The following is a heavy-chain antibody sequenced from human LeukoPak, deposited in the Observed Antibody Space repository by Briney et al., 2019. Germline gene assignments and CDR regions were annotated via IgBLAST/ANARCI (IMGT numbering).Heavy chain of an antibody. CDR1: GYTFTGYY. V-gene: IGHV1-2*02. J-gene: IGHJ5*02. Sequence: ASVKVSCKASGYTFTGYYMHWVRQAPGQGLEWMGWINPNSGGTNYAQKFQGRVTMTRDMSTSTVYMELSSLRSEDTAVYYCARWQQQDWFDPWGQGTLVTVSS. CDR3: ARWQQQDWFDP. D-gene: IGHD6-13*01. CDR2: INPNSGGT.